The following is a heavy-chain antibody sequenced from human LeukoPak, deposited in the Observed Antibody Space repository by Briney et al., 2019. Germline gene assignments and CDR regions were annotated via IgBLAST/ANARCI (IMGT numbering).Heavy chain of an antibody. CDR2: INSDGSST. D-gene: IGHD1-14*01. CDR1: GFTFSSYW. J-gene: IGHJ5*02. V-gene: IGHV3-74*01. CDR3: ARVPSGAGGWFDP. Sequence: PGGSLRLSCAASGFTFSSYWMHWVRQAPGKGPVWVSRINSDGSSTSYADSVKGRFTISRDNAKNTLYLQMNSLRAEDTAVYYCARVPSGAGGWFDPWGQGTLVTVSS.